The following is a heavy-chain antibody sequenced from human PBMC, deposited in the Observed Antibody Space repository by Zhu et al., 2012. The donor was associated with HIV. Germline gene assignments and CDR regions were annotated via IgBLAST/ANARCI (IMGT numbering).Heavy chain of an antibody. CDR2: IDHGGST. Sequence: QVQLQQWGAGLLKPSETLSLTCAVYGGSFSGYYWSWIRQSPEKGLEWIGEIDHGGSTDYSPSLKSRVTISVDRSKNQFSLKRTSVSAADTAVYYCARHSRYDIVTGWGHFDFWGQGTLVTVSS. D-gene: IGHD3-9*01. J-gene: IGHJ4*02. CDR1: GGSFSGYY. CDR3: ARHSRYDIVTGWGHFDF. V-gene: IGHV4-34*01.